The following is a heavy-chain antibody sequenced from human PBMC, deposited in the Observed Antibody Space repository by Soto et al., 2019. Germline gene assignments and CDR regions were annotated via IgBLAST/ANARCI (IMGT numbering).Heavy chain of an antibody. J-gene: IGHJ4*02. D-gene: IGHD6-13*01. CDR1: GFTFSGYS. V-gene: IGHV3-21*01. CDR2: ISSGSSHI. Sequence: PGGSLRLSCATSGFTFSGYSMHWFRQAPGKGLEWVSSISSGSSHIYYADSVKGRFTISRDNAKNSLYLQMNTLRAEDTALYYCARRRAAAGTLTFDYWGQGTRVTVSS. CDR3: ARRRAAAGTLTFDY.